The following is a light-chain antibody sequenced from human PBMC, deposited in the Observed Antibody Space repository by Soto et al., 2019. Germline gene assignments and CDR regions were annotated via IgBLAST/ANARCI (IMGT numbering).Light chain of an antibody. CDR2: DAS. V-gene: IGKV1-5*01. J-gene: IGKJ1*01. CDR1: QSISTW. CDR3: QQYRSYWT. Sequence: DIQMTQSPSTLSASVADRVTITCRASQSISTWLAWYQQKPGKAPNLLIYDASSLESGVPSRFSGSGSGTEFTLTISSLQPDDFATYYCQQYRSYWTFGQGTKVDIK.